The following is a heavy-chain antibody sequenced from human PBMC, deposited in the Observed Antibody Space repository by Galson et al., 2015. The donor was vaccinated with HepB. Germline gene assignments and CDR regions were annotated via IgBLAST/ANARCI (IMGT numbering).Heavy chain of an antibody. V-gene: IGHV1-3*01. CDR3: AKGGILTGYYTFDI. Sequence: SVKVSCKASGYTFTSYAMHWVRQAPGQRLEWMGWINAGNGNTKYSQKFQGRVTITRDTSASTAYMELSSLRSEDTAVYYCAKGGILTGYYTFDIWGQGTMVTVSS. D-gene: IGHD3-9*01. CDR1: GYTFTSYA. J-gene: IGHJ3*02. CDR2: INAGNGNT.